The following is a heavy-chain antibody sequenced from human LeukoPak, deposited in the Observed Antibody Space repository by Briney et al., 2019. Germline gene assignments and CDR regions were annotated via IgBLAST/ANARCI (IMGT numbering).Heavy chain of an antibody. CDR1: GYTFTSYG. Sequence: ASVKVSCKASGYTFTSYGISWVRQTPGQGLEWMGWISAYNGNTNYAQKLQGTVTMTTDTSTSTAYMELRSLRSDDTAVYYCARDTPAEYYYDSSGYHPGDAFDIWGQGTMVTVSS. V-gene: IGHV1-18*01. J-gene: IGHJ3*02. CDR2: ISAYNGNT. D-gene: IGHD3-22*01. CDR3: ARDTPAEYYYDSSGYHPGDAFDI.